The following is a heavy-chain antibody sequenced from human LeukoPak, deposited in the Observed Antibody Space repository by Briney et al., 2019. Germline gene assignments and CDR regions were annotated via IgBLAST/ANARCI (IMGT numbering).Heavy chain of an antibody. D-gene: IGHD2-15*01. CDR2: ISAYNDNT. CDR1: GYTFTSYG. V-gene: IGHV1-18*01. J-gene: IGHJ5*02. CDR3: ARDLGDCSGGSCQNWFDP. Sequence: GASVKVSCKASGYTFTSYGISWVRQAPGQGLEWMGWISAYNDNTNYAQKLQGRVTMTTDTSTSTAYMELRSLRSDDTAVYYCARDLGDCSGGSCQNWFDPWGQGTLVTVSS.